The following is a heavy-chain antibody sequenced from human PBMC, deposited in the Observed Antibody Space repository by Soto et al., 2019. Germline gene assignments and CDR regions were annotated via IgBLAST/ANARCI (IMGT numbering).Heavy chain of an antibody. CDR2: LNTYNGNT. CDR3: ARAQTPTESDF. J-gene: IGHJ4*02. CDR1: GYTFTNYG. Sequence: QIQLVQSEGEVKKPGASVKVSCKTSGYTFTNYGVCWVRQAPGQGLEWMGWLNTYNGNTKYAQKFQGRVTMTTDTSASTAYVELRSLRSDDTAVYYSARAQTPTESDFWGQGTLVTVSS. D-gene: IGHD4-4*01. V-gene: IGHV1-18*04.